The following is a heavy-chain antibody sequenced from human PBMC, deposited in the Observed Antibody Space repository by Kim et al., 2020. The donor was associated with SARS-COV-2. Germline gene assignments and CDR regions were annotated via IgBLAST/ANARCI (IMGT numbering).Heavy chain of an antibody. Sequence: ADPVKGRFTISRDNSKSTWYLQMNSLRAEDTAIYYCAKSITTSCYTSIDYWGQGTLVTVSS. V-gene: IGHV3-23*01. CDR3: AKSITTSCYTSIDY. D-gene: IGHD2-2*02. J-gene: IGHJ4*02.